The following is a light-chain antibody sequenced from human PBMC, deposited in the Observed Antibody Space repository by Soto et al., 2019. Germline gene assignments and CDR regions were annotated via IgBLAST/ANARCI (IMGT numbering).Light chain of an antibody. J-gene: IGKJ1*01. CDR1: QSVSSN. Sequence: EIVLTQSPATLSVSPGERVTLSCRASQSVSSNLAWYQQKPGQAPSLLIYGAFTRATGITDRLSGSGSGTDFTLTISRLEPEDFAVYYCQQYGSSPPWTFGQGTKVDIK. CDR3: QQYGSSPPWT. V-gene: IGKV3-20*01. CDR2: GAF.